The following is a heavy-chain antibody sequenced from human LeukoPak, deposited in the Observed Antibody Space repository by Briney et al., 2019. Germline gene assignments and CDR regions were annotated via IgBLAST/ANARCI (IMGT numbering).Heavy chain of an antibody. Sequence: GGSLRLSCAASGFTFDDYAMHWVRQAPGKGLEWVSGVSWNSGSIGYADSVKGRFAISRDNAKNSLYLQMNSLRAEDTALYYCAKEKYSGYDRGNWFDPWGQGTLVTVSS. V-gene: IGHV3-9*01. CDR3: AKEKYSGYDRGNWFDP. D-gene: IGHD5-12*01. CDR2: VSWNSGSI. CDR1: GFTFDDYA. J-gene: IGHJ5*02.